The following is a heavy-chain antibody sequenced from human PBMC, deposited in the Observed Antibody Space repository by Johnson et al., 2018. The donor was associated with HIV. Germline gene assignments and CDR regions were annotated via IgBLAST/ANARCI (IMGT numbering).Heavy chain of an antibody. CDR3: ARYRVDEGVGFDI. CDR1: GFTFSDYY. D-gene: IGHD2-8*01. CDR2: ISRSGSTI. J-gene: IGHJ3*02. V-gene: IGHV3-11*04. Sequence: QVQLMESGGGLVKPGGSLRLSCAASGFTFSDYYMNWVRQAPGKGLEWISYISRSGSTIYYADSVKGRFTISRDNAKNSLYLQMNSLRAEDTAVYYCARYRVDEGVGFDIWGQGTMVTVSS.